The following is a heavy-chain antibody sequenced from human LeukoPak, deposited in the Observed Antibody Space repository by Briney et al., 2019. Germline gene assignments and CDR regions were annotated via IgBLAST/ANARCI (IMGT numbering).Heavy chain of an antibody. CDR2: ISSSGSTI. V-gene: IGHV3-11*04. CDR1: GGSISSGGYY. D-gene: IGHD2-15*01. J-gene: IGHJ4*02. Sequence: LSLTCTVSGGSISSGGYYWSWIRQHPGKGLEWVSYISSSGSTIYYADSVKGRFTISRDNAKNSLYLQMNSLRAEDTAVYYCARLGYCSGGSCYNFDYWGQGTLVTVSS. CDR3: ARLGYCSGGSCYNFDY.